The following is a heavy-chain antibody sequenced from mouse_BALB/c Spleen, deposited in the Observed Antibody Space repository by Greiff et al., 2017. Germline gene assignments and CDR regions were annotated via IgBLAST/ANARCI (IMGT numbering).Heavy chain of an antibody. V-gene: IGHV1-15*01. CDR3: TLFTGWDAMDY. CDR2: LDPETGGT. Sequence: VQLVESGAELVRPGASVTLSCKASGYTFTDYEMHWVKQTPVHGLEWIGALDPETGGTAYNQKFKGKATLTADKSSSTAYMELRSLTSEDSAVYYCTLFTGWDAMDYGGQGTSVTVSS. J-gene: IGHJ4*01. D-gene: IGHD3-1*01. CDR1: GYTFTDYE.